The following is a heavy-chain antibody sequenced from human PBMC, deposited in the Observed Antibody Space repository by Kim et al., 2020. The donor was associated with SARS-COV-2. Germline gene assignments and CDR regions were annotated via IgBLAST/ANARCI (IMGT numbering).Heavy chain of an antibody. Sequence: SETLSLTCAVYGGSFSGYYWSWIRQPPGKGLEWIGEINHSGSTNYNPSLKSRVTISVDTSKNQFSLKLSSVTAADTAVYYCASCLRKSGSYLRRRENNWFDPWGQGTLVTVSS. CDR3: ASCLRKSGSYLRRRENNWFDP. J-gene: IGHJ5*02. V-gene: IGHV4-34*01. D-gene: IGHD1-26*01. CDR2: INHSGST. CDR1: GGSFSGYY.